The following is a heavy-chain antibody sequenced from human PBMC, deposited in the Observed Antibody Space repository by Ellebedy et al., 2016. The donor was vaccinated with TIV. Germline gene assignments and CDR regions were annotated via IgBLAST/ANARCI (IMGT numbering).Heavy chain of an antibody. CDR1: GDAINNYY. J-gene: IGHJ4*02. D-gene: IGHD3-16*01. CDR3: ASDGLGIQFDS. V-gene: IGHV4-59*01. Sequence: SETLSLTCTVSGDAINNYYWSRVRQPPGKGLEWIGYIYYTGSTNYNPSLKGRVTISVDTSKNQFYLNMNSATAADTAVYYCASDGLGIQFDSWGQGTLVTVSS. CDR2: IYYTGST.